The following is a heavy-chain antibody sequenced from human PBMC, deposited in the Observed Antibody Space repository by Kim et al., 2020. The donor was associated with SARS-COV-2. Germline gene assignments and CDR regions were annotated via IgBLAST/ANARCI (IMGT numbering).Heavy chain of an antibody. D-gene: IGHD3-10*01. CDR3: ARGGFICSGPPHS. Sequence: SETLSLTCTVSGGSISSYYWSWIRQPPGKGLERIGYIYYSGSTNYNPSLKSRVTISVDTAKNQFSLKLSSVTTADTAVYYCARGGFICSGPPHSWGQGTLVTVSS. CDR1: GGSISSYY. V-gene: IGHV4-59*01. J-gene: IGHJ5*02. CDR2: IYYSGST.